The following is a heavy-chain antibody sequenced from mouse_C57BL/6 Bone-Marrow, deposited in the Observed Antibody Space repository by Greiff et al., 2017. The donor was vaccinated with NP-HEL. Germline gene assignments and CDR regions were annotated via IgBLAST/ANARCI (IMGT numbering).Heavy chain of an antibody. CDR1: GFNITDYY. Sequence: VQLQQSGAELVKPGASVKLSCTASGFNITDYYMHWVKQRTEQGLEWIGRIDPEDGETKYAPKFQGKATLTADTSSNTAYLQLSSLTSEDTAVYDCARPVTTVVAKGYCDDWGQGTTLTVAS. CDR3: ARPVTTVVAKGYCDD. CDR2: IDPEDGET. D-gene: IGHD1-1*01. V-gene: IGHV14-2*01. J-gene: IGHJ2*01.